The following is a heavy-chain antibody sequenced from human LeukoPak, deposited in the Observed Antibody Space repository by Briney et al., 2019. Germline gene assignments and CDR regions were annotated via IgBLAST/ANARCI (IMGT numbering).Heavy chain of an antibody. CDR1: GFTISTYA. J-gene: IGHJ5*02. D-gene: IGHD3-22*01. V-gene: IGHV3-23*01. Sequence: GGSLRLSCAASGFTISTYAMSWVRQAPGKGLEWVSSISGSGGSTYYARSVRGRFTISRDNAKNSLYLQMNSLRAEDTAVYYCARDSSGYHDNWFDPWGQGTLVTVSS. CDR3: ARDSSGYHDNWFDP. CDR2: ISGSGGST.